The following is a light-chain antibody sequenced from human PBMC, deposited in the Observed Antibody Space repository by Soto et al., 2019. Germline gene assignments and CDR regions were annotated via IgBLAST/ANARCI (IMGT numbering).Light chain of an antibody. CDR3: QQYYSFPRT. CDR1: QGISSY. V-gene: IGKV1D-8*01. J-gene: IGKJ1*01. CDR2: AAS. Sequence: VIWMTHSPSLLSASTRDRVTNGCWMSQGISSYLAWYQQKPGKAPELLIYAASTLQSGVPSRFSGSGSGTDFTLTISCLQSEDFATYYCQQYYSFPRTFGQGTKVDI.